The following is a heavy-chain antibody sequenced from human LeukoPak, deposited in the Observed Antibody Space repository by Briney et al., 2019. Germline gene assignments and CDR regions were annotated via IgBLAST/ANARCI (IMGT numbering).Heavy chain of an antibody. D-gene: IGHD3-3*01. CDR3: ARGDYDFWSGYYRSWFDP. CDR1: GGSISSYY. V-gene: IGHV4-59*01. Sequence: SETLSLTCTVSGGSISSYYWSWIRQPPGKGLEWIGYIYYSGSTNYNPSLKSRVTISVGTPKNQFSLKLSSVTAADTAVYYCARGDYDFWSGYYRSWFDPWGQGTLVTVSS. J-gene: IGHJ5*02. CDR2: IYYSGST.